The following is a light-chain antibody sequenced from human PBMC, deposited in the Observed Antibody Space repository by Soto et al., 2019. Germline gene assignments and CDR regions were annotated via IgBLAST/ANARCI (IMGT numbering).Light chain of an antibody. CDR1: QNIDIY. CDR3: QHCGSSPMYT. Sequence: DIQMTQSPSSLSASVGDRVTITCRASQNIDIYLHWYQQKPGTAPKLLIYGASSLQSGVPSRFSGSGSGTDFTLTISRLEPEDFAVYYCQHCGSSPMYTFGQGTKLENK. V-gene: IGKV1-39*01. J-gene: IGKJ2*01. CDR2: GAS.